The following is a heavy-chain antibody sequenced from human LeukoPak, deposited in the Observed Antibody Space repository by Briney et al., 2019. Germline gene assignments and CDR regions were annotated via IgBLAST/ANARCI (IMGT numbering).Heavy chain of an antibody. CDR1: GFTFSSYA. V-gene: IGHV3-64D*06. D-gene: IGHD2-15*01. CDR2: ISSNGGST. J-gene: IGHJ6*04. Sequence: GGSLRLSCSASGFTFSSYAMHWVRQAPGKGLEYVSAISSNGGSTYYADSVKGRFTISRDNSKNTPYLQMSSLRAEDTAVYYCVKDFYVVVALMDVWGKGTTVTVSS. CDR3: VKDFYVVVALMDV.